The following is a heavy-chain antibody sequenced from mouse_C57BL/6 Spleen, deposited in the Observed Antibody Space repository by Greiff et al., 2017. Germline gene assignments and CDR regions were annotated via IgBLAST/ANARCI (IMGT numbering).Heavy chain of an antibody. J-gene: IGHJ2*01. CDR3: ARSNYDYGFDY. V-gene: IGHV1-42*01. D-gene: IGHD2-4*01. CDR1: GYSFTGYY. CDR2: INPSTGGT. Sequence: VQLQQSGPELVKPGASVKISCKASGYSFTGYYMNWVKQSPEKSLEWIGEINPSTGGTTYNQKFKAKATLTVDKSSSTAYMQLKSLTSEDSAVYYCARSNYDYGFDYWGQGTTLTVSS.